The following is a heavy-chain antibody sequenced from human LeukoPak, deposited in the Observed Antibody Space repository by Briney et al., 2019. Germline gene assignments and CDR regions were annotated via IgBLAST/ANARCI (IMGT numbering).Heavy chain of an antibody. CDR2: THHSGST. CDR1: GVSITSNY. D-gene: IGHD5-18*01. V-gene: IGHV4-59*01. CDR3: ARSSGHSYGDFDY. J-gene: IGHJ4*02. Sequence: SETLSLTCSVSGVSITSNYWSWIRRPPGKGLEWIGYTHHSGSTSYNPSLKSRITMSLDTSNNQFSLKLSSVTAADTAVYYCARSSGHSYGDFDYWGQGTLVAVSS.